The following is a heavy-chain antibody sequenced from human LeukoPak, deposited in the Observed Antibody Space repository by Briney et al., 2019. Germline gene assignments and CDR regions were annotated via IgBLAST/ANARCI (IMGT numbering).Heavy chain of an antibody. V-gene: IGHV3-7*03. CDR2: IKGDGSER. CDR1: GFTFYNYW. J-gene: IGHJ4*02. D-gene: IGHD3-22*01. Sequence: GGSLRLSCAASGFTFYNYWMSWVRQAPGKGLEWVACIKGDGSERYHVDSVKGRFTISRDNAKNSLYLQMNSLRVEDTAVYYCATPLDYYDRSDSHQGGDWGQGTLVTVSS. CDR3: ATPLDYYDRSDSHQGGD.